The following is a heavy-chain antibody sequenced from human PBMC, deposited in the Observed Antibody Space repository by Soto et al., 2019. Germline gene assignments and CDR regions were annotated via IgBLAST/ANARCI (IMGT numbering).Heavy chain of an antibody. J-gene: IGHJ4*02. Sequence: GGSLRLSCAASGFTFSSYWMHWVRQTPGKGLVWVSCINNDGSSTRYADSVKGRFTMSRDNTQNTLYLQMNSLRAEDTAVYYCARDVHLQSFDSWGQGTLVTVSS. CDR2: INNDGSST. V-gene: IGHV3-74*01. CDR1: GFTFSSYW. D-gene: IGHD1-1*01. CDR3: ARDVHLQSFDS.